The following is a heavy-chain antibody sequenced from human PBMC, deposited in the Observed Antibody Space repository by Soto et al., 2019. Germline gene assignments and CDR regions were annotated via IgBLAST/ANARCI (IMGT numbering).Heavy chain of an antibody. CDR2: ISSSSSYI. J-gene: IGHJ4*02. CDR3: ARGRTYYDILTGYFYYFEY. CDR1: GFTFSSYS. V-gene: IGHV3-21*01. D-gene: IGHD3-9*01. Sequence: GGSLRLSCAASGFTFSSYSMNWVRQAPGKGLEWVSSISSSSSYIYYADSVKGRFTISRDNAKNSLYLQMNSLRAEDTAVYYCARGRTYYDILTGYFYYFEYWGQGTMVTVSS.